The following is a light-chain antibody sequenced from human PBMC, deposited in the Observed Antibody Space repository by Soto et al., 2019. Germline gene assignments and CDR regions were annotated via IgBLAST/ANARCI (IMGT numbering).Light chain of an antibody. J-gene: IGLJ2*01. V-gene: IGLV2-11*01. CDR2: DVT. CDR1: STDVGGYNY. Sequence: QSVLTQPRSVSGSPGQSVTLSCTGTSTDVGGYNYVSWYQHHPGKAPKLVIYDVTERPSGVPDRFSGSKSGYTASLTISGLQAEDDADYYCCSYSGTLDYIIFGGGTKLTVL. CDR3: CSYSGTLDYII.